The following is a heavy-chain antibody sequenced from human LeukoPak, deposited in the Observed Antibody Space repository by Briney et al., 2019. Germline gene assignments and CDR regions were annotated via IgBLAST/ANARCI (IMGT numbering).Heavy chain of an antibody. D-gene: IGHD6-19*01. CDR1: GGSISTTYYY. J-gene: IGHJ4*02. Sequence: PSETLSLTCTVSGGSISTTYYYWGWIRQPPGKGLEWIGYIYHSGSTYYNPSLKSRVTISVDRSKNQFSLKLSSVTAADTALYYCARAPHGSGCDYWGQGTLVTVSS. CDR2: IYHSGST. CDR3: ARAPHGSGCDY. V-gene: IGHV4-30-2*01.